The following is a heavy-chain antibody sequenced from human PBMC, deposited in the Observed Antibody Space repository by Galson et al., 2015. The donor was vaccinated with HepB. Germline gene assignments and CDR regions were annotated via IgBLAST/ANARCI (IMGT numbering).Heavy chain of an antibody. CDR2: ISSSSSYI. D-gene: IGHD3-22*01. J-gene: IGHJ6*02. CDR3: ARDRGSSGYYHYYYYGMDV. Sequence: SLRLSCAASGFTFSSYSMNWVRQAPGKGLEWVSSISSSSSYIYYADSVKGRFIISRDNAKNSLYLQMNSLRAEDTAVYYCARDRGSSGYYHYYYYGMDVWGQGTTVTVSS. V-gene: IGHV3-21*01. CDR1: GFTFSSYS.